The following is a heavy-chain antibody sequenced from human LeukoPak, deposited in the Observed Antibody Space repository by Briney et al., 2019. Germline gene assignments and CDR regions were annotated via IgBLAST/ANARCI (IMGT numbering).Heavy chain of an antibody. J-gene: IGHJ6*02. Sequence: KCGESLKISCKGSGYSFTSYWISWVRQMPGKGLEWMGRIDPSDSYTYYSPSFQGQVTISADKSISTAYLQWSSLKASDTAMYYCARHEPGVVPAAIPISDYYYYGMDVWGQGTTVTVSS. CDR2: IDPSDSYT. D-gene: IGHD2-2*02. CDR3: ARHEPGVVPAAIPISDYYYYGMDV. CDR1: GYSFTSYW. V-gene: IGHV5-10-1*04.